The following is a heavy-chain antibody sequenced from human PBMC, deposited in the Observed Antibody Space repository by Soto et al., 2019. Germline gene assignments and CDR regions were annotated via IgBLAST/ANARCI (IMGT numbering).Heavy chain of an antibody. D-gene: IGHD3-22*01. CDR3: ARVRKTTYYYDSSGYLFDY. Sequence: TLSLPCAVYDGSFSGYYWSWIRQPPGKGLEWIGKINHSGGTNYNPSLKSRVTISEDTSKNQFSLKLSSVTAADTAVYYCARVRKTTYYYDSSGYLFDYWGQGTLVTVSS. CDR1: DGSFSGYY. J-gene: IGHJ4*02. CDR2: INHSGGT. V-gene: IGHV4-34*01.